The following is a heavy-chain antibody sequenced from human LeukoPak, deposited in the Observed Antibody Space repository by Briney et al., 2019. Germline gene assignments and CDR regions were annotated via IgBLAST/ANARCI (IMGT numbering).Heavy chain of an antibody. CDR3: AKSGVVVPATKGYFDY. CDR2: MSGSGGST. Sequence: GGSLRLSCAAFGFTFSSYAMSWVRQAPGKGLEWVSAMSGSGGSTYYADSVKGQFTISRDNSKNTLYLQMNSLRAEDTAVYYCAKSGVVVPATKGYFDYWGQGTLVTVSS. J-gene: IGHJ4*02. V-gene: IGHV3-23*01. CDR1: GFTFSSYA. D-gene: IGHD2-2*01.